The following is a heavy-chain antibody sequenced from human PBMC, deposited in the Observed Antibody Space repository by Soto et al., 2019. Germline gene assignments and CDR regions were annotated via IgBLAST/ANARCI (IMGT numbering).Heavy chain of an antibody. D-gene: IGHD3-22*01. CDR3: ERGWGYDSTDYYYAY. Sequence: QVQLVQSGAEVRKPGSSVRVSCKASGGSFNRHTISWVRQAPGQGLEWMGGINPIFGTANHAQKFQGRVTIIANESTTTVYMELNSLRSDDTATDYCERGWGYDSTDYYYAYWGQGTLVIVSS. J-gene: IGHJ4*02. CDR2: INPIFGTA. V-gene: IGHV1-69*01. CDR1: GGSFNRHT.